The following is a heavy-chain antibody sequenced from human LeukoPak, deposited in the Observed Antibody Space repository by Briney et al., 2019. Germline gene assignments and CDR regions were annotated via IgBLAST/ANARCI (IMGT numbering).Heavy chain of an antibody. V-gene: IGHV4-34*01. CDR3: ARSYYYGNNWFDP. D-gene: IGHD3-10*01. J-gene: IGHJ5*02. Sequence: SETLSLTCAVYGGSFSGYYWSWIRQPPGKGLEWIGEINHSGSTNYNPSLKSRVTISVGTSKNQFSLKLSSVTAADTAVYYCARSYYYGNNWFDPWGQGTLVTVSS. CDR1: GGSFSGYY. CDR2: INHSGST.